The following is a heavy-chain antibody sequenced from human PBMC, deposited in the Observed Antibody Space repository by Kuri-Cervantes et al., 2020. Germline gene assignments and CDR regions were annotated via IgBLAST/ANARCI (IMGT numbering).Heavy chain of an antibody. J-gene: IGHJ4*02. D-gene: IGHD5-12*01. Sequence: SVKVSCKASGGTFSSYAISWVRQAPGQGLEWMGGIIPIFGTANYAQKFQGRVTITADESTGTAYMELSSLRSEDTAVYYCARVEIRPYSGYVGGIDYWGQGTLVTVSS. V-gene: IGHV1-69*13. CDR3: ARVEIRPYSGYVGGIDY. CDR2: IIPIFGTA. CDR1: GGTFSSYA.